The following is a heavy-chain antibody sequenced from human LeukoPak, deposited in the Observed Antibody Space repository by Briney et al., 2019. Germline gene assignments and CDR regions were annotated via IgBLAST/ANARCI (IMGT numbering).Heavy chain of an antibody. CDR3: ARDPTSYSSSDNFDY. CDR1: GFTFSSYW. Sequence: GGSLRLSCAASGFTFSSYWMHWVRQAPGKGLVWVSRINSDGSSTSYAGSVKGRFTISRDNAKNTLYLQMNSLRAEDTAVYYCARDPTSYSSSDNFDYWGQGTLVTVSS. CDR2: INSDGSST. J-gene: IGHJ4*02. V-gene: IGHV3-74*01. D-gene: IGHD6-6*01.